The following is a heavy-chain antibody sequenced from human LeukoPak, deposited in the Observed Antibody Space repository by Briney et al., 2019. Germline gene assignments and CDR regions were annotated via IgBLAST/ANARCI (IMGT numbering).Heavy chain of an antibody. CDR3: ARDLYRIVVVPHYFDY. D-gene: IGHD3-22*01. CDR2: ISYDGSNK. V-gene: IGHV3-30*04. J-gene: IGHJ4*02. CDR1: GFTFSSCA. Sequence: GGSLRLSCAASGFTFSSCAMHWVRQAPGKGLEWVAVISYDGSNKYYADSVKGRFTISRDNAKNSLYLQMNSLRAEDTAVYYCARDLYRIVVVPHYFDYWGQGTLVTVSS.